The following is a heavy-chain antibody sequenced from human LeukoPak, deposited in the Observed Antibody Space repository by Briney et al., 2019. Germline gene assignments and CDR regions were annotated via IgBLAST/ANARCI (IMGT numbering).Heavy chain of an antibody. CDR2: IIPIFGTA. CDR3: ARGTSYGYSAYFDY. CDR1: GYTFTSYY. J-gene: IGHJ4*02. D-gene: IGHD5-18*01. Sequence: ASVKVSCKASGYTFTSYYMHWVRQAPGQGLEWMGAIIPIFGTAQYAQKFQGRATITADASMSTAYMELTSLRSEDTAMYYCARGTSYGYSAYFDYWGQGTLVAVSS. V-gene: IGHV1-69*13.